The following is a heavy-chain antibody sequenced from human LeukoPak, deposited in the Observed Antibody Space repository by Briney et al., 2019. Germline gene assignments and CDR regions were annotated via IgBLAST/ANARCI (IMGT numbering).Heavy chain of an antibody. D-gene: IGHD5-18*01. CDR1: GFTFDEYG. J-gene: IGHJ4*02. V-gene: IGHV3-20*04. CDR2: INWNGGST. Sequence: PGGSLRLSCAASGFTFDEYGMSWVRHAPGKGLEWVFGINWNGGSTGYGDSVKGRFTISRDNAKNSLYLQMNSLRAEDTALYYCARGVSRGYSYGGGYWGQGTQVTVSS. CDR3: ARGVSRGYSYGGGY.